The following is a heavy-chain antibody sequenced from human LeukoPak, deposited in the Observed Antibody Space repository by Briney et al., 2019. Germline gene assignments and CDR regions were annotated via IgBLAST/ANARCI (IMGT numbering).Heavy chain of an antibody. CDR2: MSGYSGNT. J-gene: IGHJ4*02. Sequence: ASVKVSCKTSGYTFTNHGISWVRQAPGQGLQWMGWMSGYSGNTNYVQKFQGRVTMTTDTPTSTAYMEVRNLKSDDTAVYYCAKDLSLGRHEYGEAFDNCREGTLVIVSS. CDR1: GYTFTNHG. D-gene: IGHD4-17*01. V-gene: IGHV1-18*01. CDR3: AKDLSLGRHEYGEAFDN.